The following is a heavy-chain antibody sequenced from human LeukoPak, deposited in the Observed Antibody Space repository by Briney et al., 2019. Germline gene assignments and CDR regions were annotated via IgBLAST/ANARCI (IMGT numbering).Heavy chain of an antibody. CDR3: ARHARNILNAYDI. D-gene: IGHD2-2*02. Sequence: SETLSLTCTVSGGSISSYYWSWIREPPGKGLGWIAYIYYSGSTKYNPSLKSRVTISVDTSKNQFSLKVNFVTAADTAVYYCARHARNILNAYDIWGQGTIVTVSS. CDR1: GGSISSYY. CDR2: IYYSGST. V-gene: IGHV4-59*08. J-gene: IGHJ3*02.